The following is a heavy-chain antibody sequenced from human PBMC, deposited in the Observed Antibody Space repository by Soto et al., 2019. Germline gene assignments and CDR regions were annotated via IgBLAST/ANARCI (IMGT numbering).Heavy chain of an antibody. CDR3: ARAPETPPILGVVRPYFFNY. CDR1: GDSISSGGSY. Sequence: QVQLQESGPGLVKPSQTLSLTCTVCGDSISSGGSYWSWIRQRPGKGLEWIGYIFYSGSFYYTPSLKGRVMIPPDTAKNQFSLRLTSVTAADTAVYYCARAPETPPILGVVRPYFFNYWGQGTLVTVSS. D-gene: IGHD3-3*01. J-gene: IGHJ4*02. CDR2: IFYSGSF. V-gene: IGHV4-31*03.